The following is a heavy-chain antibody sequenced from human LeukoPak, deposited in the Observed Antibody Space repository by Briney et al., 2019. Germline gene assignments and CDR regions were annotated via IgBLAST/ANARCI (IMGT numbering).Heavy chain of an antibody. CDR1: GGSISSFY. CDR3: ARKGKLTGYFGGLGFNY. V-gene: IGHV4-59*01. CDR2: IDYSGST. Sequence: SETLSLTCTVSGGSISSFYWSWIRQPPGKGLEWIGNIDYSGSTIYNPALKSRVTVSVDTSKNQFSLNLTSVTAADTAVYYCARKGKLTGYFGGLGFNYWGQGILVTVSS. D-gene: IGHD6-19*01. J-gene: IGHJ4*02.